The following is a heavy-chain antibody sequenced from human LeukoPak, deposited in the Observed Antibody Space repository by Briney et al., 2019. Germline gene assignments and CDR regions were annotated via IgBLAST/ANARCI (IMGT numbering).Heavy chain of an antibody. D-gene: IGHD5-12*01. CDR2: INPNSGGT. CDR3: ARSSIVADHFDY. CDR1: GYTFTGYY. J-gene: IGHJ4*02. Sequence: ASVKVSCKASGYTFTGYYMHWVRQAPGQGLEWMGWINPNSGGTNYAQKFQGRVTMTRDTSISTAYMELSRLRSDDTAVYYCARSSIVADHFDYWGQGTLVTVSS. V-gene: IGHV1-2*02.